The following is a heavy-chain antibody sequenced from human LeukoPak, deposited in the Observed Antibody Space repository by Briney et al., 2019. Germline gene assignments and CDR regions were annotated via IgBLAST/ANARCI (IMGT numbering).Heavy chain of an antibody. J-gene: IGHJ4*02. V-gene: IGHV3-11*01. CDR2: ISSSGSTI. CDR3: ARGSHVDSSGYQIDY. CDR1: GFTFSGYY. Sequence: GGSLRLSCAASGFTFSGYYMSWIRQAPGKGLEWVSYISSSGSTIYYADSVKGRFTISRDNAKNSLYLQMNSLRAEDTAVYYCARGSHVDSSGYQIDYWGQGTLVTVSS. D-gene: IGHD3-22*01.